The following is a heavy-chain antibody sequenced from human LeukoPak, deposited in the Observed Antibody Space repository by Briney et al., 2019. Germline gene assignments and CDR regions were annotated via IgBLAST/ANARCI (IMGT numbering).Heavy chain of an antibody. CDR3: ARDGTRTGDYGGERTGVRVPRASI. J-gene: IGHJ6*03. CDR2: IRGNNDNP. Sequence: ASVRLSCKTSGYTFSNFGINWVRQAPGPGGEWMGWIRGNNDNPKYGRKYQGRFAVTTDSSTSTAYVDLRNRRFDLRAVYHCARDGTRTGDYGGERTGVRVPRASIRGK. CDR1: GYTFSNFG. D-gene: IGHD4-17*01. V-gene: IGHV1-18*01.